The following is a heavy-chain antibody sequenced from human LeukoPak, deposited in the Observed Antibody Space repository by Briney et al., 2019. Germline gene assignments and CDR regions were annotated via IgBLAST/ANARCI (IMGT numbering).Heavy chain of an antibody. D-gene: IGHD3-9*01. V-gene: IGHV4-39*07. CDR1: GGSISSSSYY. Sequence: SETLSLTCTVSGGSISSSSYYWGWIRQPPGKGLEWIGSIYYSGSTYYNPSLKSRVTISVDTSKNQLSLKLSSVTAADTAVYYCAVVRYFDWLLPIDYWGQGTLVTVSS. J-gene: IGHJ4*02. CDR3: AVVRYFDWLLPIDY. CDR2: IYYSGST.